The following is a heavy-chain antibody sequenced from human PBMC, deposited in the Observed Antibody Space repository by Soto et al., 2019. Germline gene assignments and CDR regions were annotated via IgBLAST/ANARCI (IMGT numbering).Heavy chain of an antibody. CDR1: GFPFSTYS. J-gene: IGHJ4*02. V-gene: IGHV3-48*01. CDR2: ISSSSSTI. Sequence: GGSLGLSCAASGFPFSTYSMNWVRQAPGKGLEWVSYISSSSSTIFYTDSVKGRFTVSRDNAKNSLYLQMNSLRGEDTAIYYCTRGEGSGWEKGNEIYYFDYWGQGALVTVSS. D-gene: IGHD6-19*01. CDR3: TRGEGSGWEKGNEIYYFDY.